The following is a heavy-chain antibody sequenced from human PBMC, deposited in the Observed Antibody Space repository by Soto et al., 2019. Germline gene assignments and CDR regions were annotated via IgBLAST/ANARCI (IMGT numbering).Heavy chain of an antibody. CDR1: GFTFSTYA. J-gene: IGHJ4*02. CDR3: VRDIVIVPAASPMGYFDY. CDR2: ISGSGYT. V-gene: IGHV3-23*01. D-gene: IGHD2-2*01. Sequence: PGESLKISCEASGFTFSTYAMSWVRQAPGKGLEWVSAISGSGYTYYADSVKGRFTISRDNSKNTLYLQMNSLRAEDTAIYYCVRDIVIVPAASPMGYFDYWGQGALVTVSS.